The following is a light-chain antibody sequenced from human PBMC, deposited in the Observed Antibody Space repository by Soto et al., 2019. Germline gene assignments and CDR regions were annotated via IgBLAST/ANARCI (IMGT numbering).Light chain of an antibody. J-gene: IGLJ2*01. CDR2: INSDGSH. CDR3: QAWVTGIGV. V-gene: IGLV4-69*01. CDR1: SGHSRNA. Sequence: QPVLTQSPSASASLGASVKLTCTLRSGHSRNAIAWHQQQPEKGPRYLMKINSDGSHIKGDEIPDRFSGSSSGAERYLTISSLQSEDEADYYCQAWVTGIGVFGGGTKLPVL.